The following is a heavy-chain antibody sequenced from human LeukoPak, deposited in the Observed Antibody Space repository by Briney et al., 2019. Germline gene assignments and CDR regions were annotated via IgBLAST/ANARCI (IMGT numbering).Heavy chain of an antibody. CDR1: GYTLTSYY. CDR2: INPSGGST. CDR3: ARDMVYYYDSSGTGDAFDI. D-gene: IGHD3-22*01. J-gene: IGHJ3*02. Sequence: ASVKVSCKASGYTLTSYYMHWVRQAPGQGLEWMGIINPSGGSTSYAQKFQGRVTMTRGTSTGTVYMELSSLRSEDTAVYYCARDMVYYYDSSGTGDAFDIWGQGTMVTVSS. V-gene: IGHV1-46*01.